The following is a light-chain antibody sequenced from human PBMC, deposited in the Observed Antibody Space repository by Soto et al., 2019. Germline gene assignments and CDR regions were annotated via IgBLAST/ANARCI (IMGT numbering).Light chain of an antibody. CDR1: QSLSTA. Sequence: DIQMTQSPSTLSASVGDRVTITCRASQSLSTALAWYQQKPGKAPRLLIYMASNLENGVPSRFSGSGSGTEFTLTISSLQPDDFATYHCQQNIIYPRTFGQGTKVEIK. V-gene: IGKV1-5*03. CDR2: MAS. CDR3: QQNIIYPRT. J-gene: IGKJ1*01.